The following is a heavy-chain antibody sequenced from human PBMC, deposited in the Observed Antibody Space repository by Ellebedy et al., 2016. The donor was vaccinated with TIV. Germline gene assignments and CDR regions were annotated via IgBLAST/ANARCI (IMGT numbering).Heavy chain of an antibody. CDR3: AKGVGGGYVPDEYYFDY. D-gene: IGHD5-12*01. J-gene: IGHJ4*02. V-gene: IGHV3-23*01. CDR1: GFGFSGYG. Sequence: GESLKISXAASGFGFSGYGMSWVRQAPGKGLEWVSAISYHSINTHYADSVKGRFTISRDNSKNTLYLQMNSLRAEDTAVYYCAKGVGGGYVPDEYYFDYWGQGTLVTVSS. CDR2: ISYHSINT.